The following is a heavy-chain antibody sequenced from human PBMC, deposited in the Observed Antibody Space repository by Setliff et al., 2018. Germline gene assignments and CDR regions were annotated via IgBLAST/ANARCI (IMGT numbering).Heavy chain of an antibody. V-gene: IGHV4-4*07. Sequence: SETLSLTCTVSGGSIINSYYWSWIRQPAGKGLEWIGRISTSGNTNYNPSLKSRVTVSLDTSKNQFSLKLTSMTAADTAVYYCARDQWVRSPPLYFSYSMDVWGQGTTGTVSS. D-gene: IGHD5-12*01. CDR2: ISTSGNT. CDR1: GGSIINSYY. CDR3: ARDQWVRSPPLYFSYSMDV. J-gene: IGHJ6*02.